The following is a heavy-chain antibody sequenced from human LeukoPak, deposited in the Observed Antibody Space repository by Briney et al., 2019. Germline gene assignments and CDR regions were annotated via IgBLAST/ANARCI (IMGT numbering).Heavy chain of an antibody. J-gene: IGHJ4*02. CDR3: AREVLRYFDWLLKWIQDLGY. Sequence: GGSLRLSCAASGFTFSSYAVHWVRQAPGKGLEWVAVISYDGSNKYYADSVKGRFTISRDNSKNTLYLQMNSLRAEDTAVYYCAREVLRYFDWLLKWIQDLGYWGQATLVTVSS. CDR2: ISYDGSNK. D-gene: IGHD3-9*01. V-gene: IGHV3-30-3*01. CDR1: GFTFSSYA.